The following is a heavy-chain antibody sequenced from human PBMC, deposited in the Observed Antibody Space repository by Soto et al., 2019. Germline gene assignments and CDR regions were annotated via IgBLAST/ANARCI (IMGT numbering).Heavy chain of an antibody. D-gene: IGHD4-4*01. CDR1: GFTFSSYA. CDR3: AQPMPYSNYHRNGMDV. J-gene: IGHJ6*02. V-gene: IGHV3-23*01. Sequence: GSLRLSCAASGFTFSSYAMSWVRQAPGKGLEWVSAISGSGGSTYYADSVKGRFTISRDNSKNTLYLQMNGLRAEDTAVYYCAQPMPYSNYHRNGMDVCGQGTTVTVSS. CDR2: ISGSGGST.